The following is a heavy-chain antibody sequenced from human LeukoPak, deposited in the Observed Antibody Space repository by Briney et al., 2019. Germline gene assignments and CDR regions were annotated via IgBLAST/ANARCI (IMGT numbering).Heavy chain of an antibody. CDR2: IIPIFGTA. CDR3: ARVGMFGGVIPYYFDY. CDR1: GGTFSSYA. V-gene: IGHV1-69*01. Sequence: SVKVSCKASGGTFSSYAISWVRQAPGQGLGWMGGIIPIFGTANYAQKFQGRVTITADESTSTAYMELSSLRSEDTAVYYCARVGMFGGVIPYYFDYWGQGTLVTVSS. J-gene: IGHJ4*02. D-gene: IGHD3-16*02.